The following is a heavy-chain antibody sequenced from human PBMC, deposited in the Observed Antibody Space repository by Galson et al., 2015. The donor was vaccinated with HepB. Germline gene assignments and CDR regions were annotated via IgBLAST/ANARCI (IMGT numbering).Heavy chain of an antibody. V-gene: IGHV3-23*01. CDR2: ISHSGGST. CDR3: AKDTYSSGWSDAFDM. D-gene: IGHD6-19*01. J-gene: IGHJ3*02. CDR1: GFTFSGYA. Sequence: SLRLSCAASGFTFSGYAMGWVRQAPGKGLEWVSSISHSGGSTYHADSVKGRFTISRDNSKNMVFLQMNSLRAEDTAKYYCAKDTYSSGWSDAFDMWGQGTMVTVSS.